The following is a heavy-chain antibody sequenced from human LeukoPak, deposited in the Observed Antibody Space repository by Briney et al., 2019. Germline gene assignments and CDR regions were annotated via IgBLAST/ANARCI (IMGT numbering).Heavy chain of an antibody. V-gene: IGHV4-59*11. CDR1: GGSISGHF. D-gene: IGHD3-16*01. Sequence: NASETLSLTCTVSGGSISGHFWSWIRQPPEKGLEWIGFIFDSGTTKYNPSLKGRVTISADTSTNQLSLKLSSLTAADTAVYYCARGWRGDHFDFWGQGALVTVSS. J-gene: IGHJ4*02. CDR2: IFDSGTT. CDR3: ARGWRGDHFDF.